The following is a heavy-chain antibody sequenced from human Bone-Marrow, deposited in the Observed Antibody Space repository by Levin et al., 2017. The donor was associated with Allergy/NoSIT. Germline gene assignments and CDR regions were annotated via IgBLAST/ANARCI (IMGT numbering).Heavy chain of an antibody. CDR2: IYYNGNT. V-gene: IGHV4-59*01. D-gene: IGHD2-15*01. J-gene: IGHJ6*02. CDR1: GGYISSYY. CDR3: ARDSLSGVVVAAKYFYGLDV. Sequence: SQTLSLTCSVSGGYISSYYWTWIRQPPGMGLEWIGNIYYNGNTNYNPSLKSRVTMSVDISKNQFSLRLSSVTAADTAVYFCARDSLSGVVVAAKYFYGLDVWGRGTTVIVSS.